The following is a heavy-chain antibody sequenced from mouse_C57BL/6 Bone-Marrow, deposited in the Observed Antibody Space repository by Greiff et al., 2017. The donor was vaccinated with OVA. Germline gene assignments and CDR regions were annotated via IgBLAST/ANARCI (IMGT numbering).Heavy chain of an antibody. Sequence: EVKLVESGGGLVKPGGSLKLSCAASGFTFSDYGMHWVRQAPEKGLEWVAYISSGSSTIYYADTVKGRFTISRDNAKNTLFLQMTSLRSEDTAMYYCADYYGSRLFAYWGQGTLVTVSA. CDR3: ADYYGSRLFAY. J-gene: IGHJ3*01. D-gene: IGHD1-1*01. CDR2: ISSGSSTI. CDR1: GFTFSDYG. V-gene: IGHV5-17*01.